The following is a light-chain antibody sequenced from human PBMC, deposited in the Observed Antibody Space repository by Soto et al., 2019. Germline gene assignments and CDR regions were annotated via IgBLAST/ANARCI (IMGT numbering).Light chain of an antibody. J-gene: IGLJ1*01. V-gene: IGLV2-14*01. CDR3: SSFTSTSTLL. CDR1: SSDIGSYDY. Sequence: QSALTQPASVSRSPGQSITISCNGTSSDIGSYDYVSWYQQHPGKAPNLIIYEVTDRPSGVSNRFSGSKSGNTASLTISGLQAEDEADYYCSSFTSTSTLLFGSGTKVTVL. CDR2: EVT.